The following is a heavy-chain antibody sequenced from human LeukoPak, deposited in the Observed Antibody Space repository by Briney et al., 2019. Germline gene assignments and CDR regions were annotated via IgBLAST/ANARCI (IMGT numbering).Heavy chain of an antibody. V-gene: IGHV4-39*01. Sequence: SETLSLTCTVSGGSISSTVYYWVWIRQPPGKGLEWIGSIYYSGSTYYNPSLKSRVTISVDTSKNQFSLKLSSVTAADTAVYYCARRRGYSYGLLVPNRFDPWGQGTLVTVSS. J-gene: IGHJ5*02. CDR2: IYYSGST. CDR1: GGSISSTVYY. D-gene: IGHD5-18*01. CDR3: ARRRGYSYGLLVPNRFDP.